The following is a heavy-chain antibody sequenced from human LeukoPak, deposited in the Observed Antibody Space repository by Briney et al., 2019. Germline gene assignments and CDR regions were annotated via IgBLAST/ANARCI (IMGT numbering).Heavy chain of an antibody. Sequence: PGGSLRLSCAAPGFTLNSYLMSWVRQAPGRGLEWVANIKKDGSEENYLDSVKGRFTFSRDNVKNSLYLQMNSLRGEDTAIYYCARSNPNRNALDLWGQGTMVTISS. CDR1: GFTLNSYL. CDR3: ARSNPNRNALDL. J-gene: IGHJ3*01. V-gene: IGHV3-7*01. CDR2: IKKDGSEE. D-gene: IGHD1-14*01.